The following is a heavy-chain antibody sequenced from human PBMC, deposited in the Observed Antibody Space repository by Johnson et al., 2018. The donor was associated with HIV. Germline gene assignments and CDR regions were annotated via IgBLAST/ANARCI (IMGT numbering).Heavy chain of an antibody. CDR1: GFTFRSYS. Sequence: VQLVESGGGVVQPGMSLRLSCAASGFTFRSYSMPWVRQAPGKGLEWVSAISGSGGSTYYADSVKGRFTISRDNSKNTLYLQMNSLRAEDTAVYYCAKDFVTHGAFDIWGQGTMVTVSS. V-gene: IGHV3-23*04. CDR3: AKDFVTHGAFDI. D-gene: IGHD2-21*01. CDR2: ISGSGGST. J-gene: IGHJ3*02.